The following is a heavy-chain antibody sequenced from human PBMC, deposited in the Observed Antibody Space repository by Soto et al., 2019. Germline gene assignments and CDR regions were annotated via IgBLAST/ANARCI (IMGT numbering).Heavy chain of an antibody. CDR1: GGTFSSYA. D-gene: IGHD6-13*01. V-gene: IGHV1-69*13. J-gene: IGHJ6*04. CDR3: ARASPLGRSWYEDV. Sequence: GASVKVSCKASGGTFSSYAISWVRQAPGQGHEWMGGIIPIFGTANYAQKFQGRVTITADESTSTAYMELSSLRSEDTAVYYCARASPLGRSWYEDVWGKGTTVTVAS. CDR2: IIPIFGTA.